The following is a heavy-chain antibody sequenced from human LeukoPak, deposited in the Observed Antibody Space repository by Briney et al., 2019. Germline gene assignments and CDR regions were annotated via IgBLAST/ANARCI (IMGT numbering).Heavy chain of an antibody. J-gene: IGHJ4*02. Sequence: PSETLSLTCSVSGGSISSYYWNWIRQPAGTGLEWIGRIYRSGSTNYSPSLKSRISMSIDTSKSQFSLKLSSVTAADTAVYYCARSNDNGDYYFDSWGQGTLVTVSS. CDR2: IYRSGST. CDR3: ARSNDNGDYYFDS. D-gene: IGHD4-17*01. CDR1: GGSISSYY. V-gene: IGHV4-4*07.